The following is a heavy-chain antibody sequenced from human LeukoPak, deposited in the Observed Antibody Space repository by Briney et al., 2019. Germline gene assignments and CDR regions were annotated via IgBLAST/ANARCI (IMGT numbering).Heavy chain of an antibody. CDR1: GFTFSNAW. D-gene: IGHD3-10*01. V-gene: IGHV3-15*01. J-gene: IGHJ6*04. CDR3: TSDLAMSVLLWFGGVDYYGMDV. CDR2: IKSKTDGGTT. Sequence: GGSLRLSCAASGFTFSNAWMSWVRQAPGKGLEWVGRIKSKTDGGTTDYAAPVKGRFTISRDDSKNTPYLQMNSLKTEDTAVYYCTSDLAMSVLLWFGGVDYYGMDVWGKGTTVTVSS.